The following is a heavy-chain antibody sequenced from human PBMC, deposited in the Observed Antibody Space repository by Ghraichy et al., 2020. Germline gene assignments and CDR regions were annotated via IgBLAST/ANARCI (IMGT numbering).Heavy chain of an antibody. CDR3: ARYTVAAAGSIYYFDY. J-gene: IGHJ4*02. D-gene: IGHD6-13*01. CDR1: GGSISSYY. Sequence: ESLNISCTVSGGSISSYYWSWIRQPPGKGLEWIGYIYYTGTTNYNPFLKSRLTISVDTSTNHFSLRLSSVTAADTAIYYCARYTVAAAGSIYYFDYWGQGKLVTVSS. CDR2: IYYTGTT. V-gene: IGHV4-59*01.